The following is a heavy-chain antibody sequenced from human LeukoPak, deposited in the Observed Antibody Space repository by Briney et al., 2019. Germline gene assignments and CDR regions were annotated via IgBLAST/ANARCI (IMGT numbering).Heavy chain of an antibody. CDR2: IKQDGSEK. V-gene: IGHV3-7*01. Sequence: GGSLRLSCAASGFTFSSYAMHWVRQAPGKGLEWVANIKQDGSEKDYVDSVEGRFTISRDNAKNSLYLQMNSLRAKDTAVYYCAELGITMIGGVWGKGTTVTISS. J-gene: IGHJ6*04. CDR3: AELGITMIGGV. CDR1: GFTFSSYA. D-gene: IGHD3-10*02.